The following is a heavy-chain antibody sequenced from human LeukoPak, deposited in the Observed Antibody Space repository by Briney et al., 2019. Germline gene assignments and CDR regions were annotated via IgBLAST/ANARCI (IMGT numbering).Heavy chain of an antibody. V-gene: IGHV4-59*01. J-gene: IGHJ3*02. CDR3: ARAGLFDSSAYPYDAFDI. Sequence: PSETLSLTCTVSGGSISSYYWSWIRQPPGKGLEWIGYIHYSGSTNYNPSLKSRLTTSVDTSKNQFSLRLSSVTAADTAVYYCARAGLFDSSAYPYDAFDIWGQGTMVTVSS. CDR2: IHYSGST. D-gene: IGHD3-22*01. CDR1: GGSISSYY.